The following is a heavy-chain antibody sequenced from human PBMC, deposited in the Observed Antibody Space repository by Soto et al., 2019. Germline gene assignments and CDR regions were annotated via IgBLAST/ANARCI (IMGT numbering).Heavy chain of an antibody. Sequence: QVQLVESGGGVVQPGRSLRLSCAASGFTFSSYGMHWVRQAPGKGLEWVAVISYDGSNKYYADSVKGRFTISRDNSKNTLYLQMNSLRDEDTSVYYCAKELSGRYYSGSGSPDYYYYGMDVWGQGTTVSVSS. V-gene: IGHV3-30*18. CDR2: ISYDGSNK. J-gene: IGHJ6*02. D-gene: IGHD3-10*01. CDR3: AKELSGRYYSGSGSPDYYYYGMDV. CDR1: GFTFSSYG.